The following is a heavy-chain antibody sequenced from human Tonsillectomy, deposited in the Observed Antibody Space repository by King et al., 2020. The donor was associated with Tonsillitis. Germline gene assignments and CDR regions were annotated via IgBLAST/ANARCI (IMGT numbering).Heavy chain of an antibody. Sequence: QLVQSGAEVKKPGSSVKVSCRASGGTFSSYAISWVRQAPGQGLEWMGGIIHLFGTTTYAQKFQGRVTITADELTNTAYMELSSLRSEDTAVYYCARVLTNYCDSSCYFYAAGDGFDIWGQGTLVTVSS. J-gene: IGHJ3*02. V-gene: IGHV1-69*01. D-gene: IGHD3-22*01. CDR1: GGTFSSYA. CDR3: ARVLTNYCDSSCYFYAAGDGFDI. CDR2: IIHLFGTT.